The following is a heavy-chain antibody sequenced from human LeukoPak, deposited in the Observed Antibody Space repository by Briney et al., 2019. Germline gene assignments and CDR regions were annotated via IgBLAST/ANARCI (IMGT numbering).Heavy chain of an antibody. D-gene: IGHD2-2*01. CDR3: ARSVPAATIDY. CDR1: GGSISSSNYY. Sequence: SETLSLTCTVSGGSISSSNYYWGWIRQPPGKGLEWIGSIYYSGSTFYNPSLKSRVTISVDTSKNQFSLKVRSVTAADTAVYYCARSVPAATIDYWGQGTLVTVSS. V-gene: IGHV4-39*01. CDR2: IYYSGST. J-gene: IGHJ4*02.